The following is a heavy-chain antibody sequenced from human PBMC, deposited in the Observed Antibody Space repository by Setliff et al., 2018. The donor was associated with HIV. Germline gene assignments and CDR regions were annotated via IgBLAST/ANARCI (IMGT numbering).Heavy chain of an antibody. V-gene: IGHV3-48*03. Sequence: PGGSLRLSCAASGFTFSSYEMDWVRQAPGQGLEWVSYISSGGRTIYYADSVKGRFTISRDNAKNSLYLQMNSLRAEDTAVYYCARAEVAMVRGHDYWGQGTLVTAPQ. J-gene: IGHJ4*02. D-gene: IGHD3-10*01. CDR3: ARAEVAMVRGHDY. CDR2: ISSGGRTI. CDR1: GFTFSSYE.